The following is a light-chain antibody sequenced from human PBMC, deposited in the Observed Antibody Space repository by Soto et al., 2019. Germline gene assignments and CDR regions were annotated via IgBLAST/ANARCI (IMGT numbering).Light chain of an antibody. CDR3: QQYHNWPPWT. J-gene: IGKJ1*01. V-gene: IGKV3-15*01. Sequence: EIVMTQSPATLSVSPGERATLSCRASQSVSSNLAWYQQKPGQAPRLLIYGASTRATGIPARFSGSGSGTEFTLTLSSMQSEAFAVYYCQQYHNWPPWTLGHGTKVEIQ. CDR2: GAS. CDR1: QSVSSN.